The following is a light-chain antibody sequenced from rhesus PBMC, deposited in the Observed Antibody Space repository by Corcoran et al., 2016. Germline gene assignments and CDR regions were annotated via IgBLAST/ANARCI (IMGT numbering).Light chain of an antibody. CDR2: DAA. J-gene: IGKJ4*01. CDR1: QSVSRN. Sequence: EIVMTQSPATLSLSPGERATLSCRASQSVSRNLAWYQQTPGQAPRLLIYDAANRATGIPDRFSGRGSGTDVTLTFSSLEPEDVGVYYCQHESNWPLTFGGGTKVEIK. V-gene: IGKV3-35*01. CDR3: QHESNWPLT.